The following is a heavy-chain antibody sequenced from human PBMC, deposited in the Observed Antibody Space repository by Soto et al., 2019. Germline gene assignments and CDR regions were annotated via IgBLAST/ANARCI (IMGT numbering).Heavy chain of an antibody. CDR1: GYTFTSYY. J-gene: IGHJ6*02. Sequence: GASVKVSCKASGYTFTSYYMHWVRQAPGQGLEWMGIINPSGGSTSYAQKFQGRVTMTRDTSTSTVYMELSSLRSEDTAVYYCARVPSDYGDYVNYYYYYGMDVWGQGTTVTVSS. CDR3: ARVPSDYGDYVNYYYYYGMDV. V-gene: IGHV1-46*01. CDR2: INPSGGST. D-gene: IGHD4-17*01.